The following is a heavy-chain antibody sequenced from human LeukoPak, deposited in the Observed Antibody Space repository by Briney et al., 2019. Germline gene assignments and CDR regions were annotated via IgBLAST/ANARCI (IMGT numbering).Heavy chain of an antibody. D-gene: IGHD4-17*01. J-gene: IGHJ4*02. V-gene: IGHV3-7*03. CDR1: GFSFSTIH. Sequence: PGGSLRLSCAASGFSFSTIHMSWVRQTPGQGLEWVANINVDGTAEYYVDSVKGRFTISRDNAKNSLYLQMNSLRAEDTAVYYCARLPTVDYGDYHPLRYWGQGTLVTVSS. CDR2: INVDGTAE. CDR3: ARLPTVDYGDYHPLRY.